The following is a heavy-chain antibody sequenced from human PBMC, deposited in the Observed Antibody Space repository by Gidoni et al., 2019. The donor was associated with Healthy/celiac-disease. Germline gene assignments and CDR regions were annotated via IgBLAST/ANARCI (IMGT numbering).Heavy chain of an antibody. Sequence: QVQLVESGGGVVQPGRSLRLSCAASGFTFSSYGMHWVRQAPGKGLEWVAVIWYDGSNKYYADSVKGRFTISRDNSKNTLYLQMNSLRAEDTAVYYCARENIVVVVAATVRWFDPWGQGTLVTVSS. CDR3: ARENIVVVVAATVRWFDP. J-gene: IGHJ5*02. V-gene: IGHV3-33*01. CDR2: IWYDGSNK. CDR1: GFTFSSYG. D-gene: IGHD2-15*01.